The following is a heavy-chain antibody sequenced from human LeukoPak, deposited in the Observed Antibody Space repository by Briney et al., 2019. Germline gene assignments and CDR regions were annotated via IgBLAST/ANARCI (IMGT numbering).Heavy chain of an antibody. J-gene: IGHJ3*02. CDR1: GYTFTSYG. CDR2: ISAYNGNT. V-gene: IGHV1-18*01. Sequence: ASVKVSCKASGYTFTSYGISWVRQAPGQGLEWMGWISAYNGNTNYAQKLQGRVTMTTDTSTSTAYMELRSLRSDDTAVYYCARELIRGDYGGNRDAFDIWGQGTMVTVSS. D-gene: IGHD4-23*01. CDR3: ARELIRGDYGGNRDAFDI.